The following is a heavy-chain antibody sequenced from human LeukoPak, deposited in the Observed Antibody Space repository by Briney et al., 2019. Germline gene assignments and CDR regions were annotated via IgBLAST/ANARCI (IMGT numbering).Heavy chain of an antibody. V-gene: IGHV4-61*02. CDR2: IYTSGST. Sequence: SQTLSLTCTVSGGSISSGSYYWSWIRQPAGKGLEWIGRIYTSGSTNYNPSLKSRVTISVDTSKNQFSLKLSSVTAADTAVYYCAREEFTFDYWGQGTLVTVSS. CDR3: AREEFTFDY. J-gene: IGHJ4*02. CDR1: GGSISSGSYY. D-gene: IGHD3-10*01.